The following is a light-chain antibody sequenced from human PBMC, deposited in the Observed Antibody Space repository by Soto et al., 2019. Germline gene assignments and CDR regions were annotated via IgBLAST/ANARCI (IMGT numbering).Light chain of an antibody. CDR2: EVS. CDR3: SYHGGSNKFYV. Sequence: VLPHARSASGSAGQSVPISCIVSSSNVGAYNYVSWYQQHPGKVPKLMIYEVSRRPSGVPDRFSASKSGNTASLTVSGLQAEDEADYYCSYHGGSNKFYVFGTGTKGTVL. J-gene: IGLJ1*01. V-gene: IGLV2-8*01. CDR1: SSNVGAYNY.